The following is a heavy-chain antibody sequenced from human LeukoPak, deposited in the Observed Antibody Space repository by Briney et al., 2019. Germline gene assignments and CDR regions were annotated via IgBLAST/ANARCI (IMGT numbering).Heavy chain of an antibody. V-gene: IGHV3-33*08. D-gene: IGHD2-15*01. Sequence: GGSLRLSCAASGFTFSSYAMSWVRQAPGKGLEWVAVIWYDGSNKYYADSVKGRFTISRDNSKNTLYLQMNSLRAEDTAVYYCARGLGYCSGGSCYDWFDPWGQGTPVTVSS. CDR2: IWYDGSNK. J-gene: IGHJ5*02. CDR1: GFTFSSYA. CDR3: ARGLGYCSGGSCYDWFDP.